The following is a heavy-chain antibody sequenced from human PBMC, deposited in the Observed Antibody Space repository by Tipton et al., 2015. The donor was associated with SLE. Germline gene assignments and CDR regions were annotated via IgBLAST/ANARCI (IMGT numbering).Heavy chain of an antibody. Sequence: QLVQSGAEVKKPGESLKISCRVSGYTFANFWISWVRQTPGKGLEWMGFIYPGDSDTKYSPSFEGQVTISADKSTSTAYVQWNSLKTPDSAIYYCARDQASLGLDFWGQGTLVTVSS. V-gene: IGHV5-51*01. CDR3: ARDQASLGLDF. J-gene: IGHJ4*02. CDR2: IYPGDSDT. CDR1: GYTFANFW.